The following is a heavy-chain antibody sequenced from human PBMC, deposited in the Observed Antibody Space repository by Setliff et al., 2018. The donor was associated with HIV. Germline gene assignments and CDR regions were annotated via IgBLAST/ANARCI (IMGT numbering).Heavy chain of an antibody. CDR1: GFPFSAYS. J-gene: IGHJ6*03. V-gene: IGHV3-48*04. CDR3: VREGSVSGKYYYYMNL. CDR2: IYMGNSNI. Sequence: LRLSCVGSGFPFSAYSLSWVRMAPGKGLEWIAYIYMGNSNIYIGDSVKGRFTVARDNANSSLCLQMNSLRPEDSALYYCVREGSVSGKYYYYMNLWGKGTTVTVSS. D-gene: IGHD6-19*01.